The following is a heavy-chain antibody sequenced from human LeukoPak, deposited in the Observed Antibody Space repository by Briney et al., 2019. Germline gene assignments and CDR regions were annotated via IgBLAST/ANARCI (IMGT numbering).Heavy chain of an antibody. CDR2: IYYSGST. D-gene: IGHD2-2*01. Sequence: PSETLSLTCTVSGGSISSSSYYWGWIRQPQGKGLEWIGSIYYSGSTYYNPSLKSRVTISVDTSKNQFSLKLSSVTAADTAVYYCARHCSSTSCYVGAFDIWGQGTMVTVSS. V-gene: IGHV4-39*01. J-gene: IGHJ3*02. CDR1: GGSISSSSYY. CDR3: ARHCSSTSCYVGAFDI.